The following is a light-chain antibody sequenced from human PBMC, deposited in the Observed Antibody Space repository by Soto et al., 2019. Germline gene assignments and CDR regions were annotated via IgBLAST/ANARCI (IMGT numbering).Light chain of an antibody. CDR2: SNN. CDR3: AAWDDSLMGV. CDR1: SSNLGSNT. J-gene: IGLJ7*01. V-gene: IGLV1-44*01. Sequence: QSVLTQPPSASGTPRQRVTISCSGSSSNLGSNTVNWYQQLPGTAPKLLIYSNNQRPSGFPDRFSYSKSGPSASLAISGLQSEDEADYYCAAWDDSLMGVFGGGTQLTVL.